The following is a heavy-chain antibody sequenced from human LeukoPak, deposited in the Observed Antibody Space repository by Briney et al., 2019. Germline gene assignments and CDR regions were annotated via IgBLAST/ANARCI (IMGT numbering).Heavy chain of an antibody. CDR3: ATSRNVDQFDI. CDR2: IYYSGST. D-gene: IGHD3/OR15-3a*01. Sequence: SETLSLTCTVSGGSISSSSYYWGWVRQHPGKGLEWIGSIYYSGSTYYNPSLKSRLTVSMDTSKNQFSLKLTSVTAADTAVYFCATSRNVDQFDIWGQGTMVTVSS. J-gene: IGHJ3*02. V-gene: IGHV4-31*03. CDR1: GGSISSSSYY.